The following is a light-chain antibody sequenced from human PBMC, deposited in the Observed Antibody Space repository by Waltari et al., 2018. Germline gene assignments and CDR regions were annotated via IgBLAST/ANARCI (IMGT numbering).Light chain of an antibody. V-gene: IGKV3-15*01. CDR2: AAA. Sequence: VQTQSPATMSVSQGERVTLSCSASQTLVANLARYPQRPDQPARILIYAAATSGTAVPAGFGGGGYGTEFTLTISSLRSEDLAVSSCSQYRDWPIAFGGGTKVEI. J-gene: IGKJ4*01. CDR3: SQYRDWPIA. CDR1: QTLVAN.